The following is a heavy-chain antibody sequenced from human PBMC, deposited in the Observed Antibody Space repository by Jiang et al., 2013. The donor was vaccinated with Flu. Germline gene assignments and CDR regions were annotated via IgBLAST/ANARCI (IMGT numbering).Heavy chain of an antibody. J-gene: IGHJ4*02. Sequence: SGAEVKKPGSSVKVSCKASGGTFSSYAISWVRQAPGQGLEWMGGIIPIFGTANYAQKFQGRVTITADESTSTAYMELSSLRSEDTAVYYCARVCREELRFLEWHRGHAFDIWGQGTLVTVSS. V-gene: IGHV1-69*01. CDR3: ARVCREELRFLEWHRGHAFDI. CDR1: GGTFSSYA. D-gene: IGHD3-3*01. CDR2: IIPIFGTA.